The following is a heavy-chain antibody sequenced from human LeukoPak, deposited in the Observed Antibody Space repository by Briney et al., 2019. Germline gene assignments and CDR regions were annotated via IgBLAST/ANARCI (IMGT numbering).Heavy chain of an antibody. D-gene: IGHD6-13*01. CDR2: ISSSGSTI. Sequence: PGGSLRLSCAASGFTFSDYYMGWVRQAPGKGLEWVSYISSSGSTIYYADSVKGRFTISRDNAKNSMNLQMNSLRAEDTAVYYCARGIAAAGGWFDPWGQGTLVTVSS. CDR1: GFTFSDYY. J-gene: IGHJ5*02. V-gene: IGHV3-11*01. CDR3: ARGIAAAGGWFDP.